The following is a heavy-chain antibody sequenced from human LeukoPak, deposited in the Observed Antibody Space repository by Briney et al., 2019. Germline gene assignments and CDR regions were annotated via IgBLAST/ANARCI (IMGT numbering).Heavy chain of an antibody. D-gene: IGHD3-3*01. J-gene: IGHJ5*02. V-gene: IGHV3-21*01. CDR1: GFTFSSYS. Sequence: GGSLRLSCAASGFTFSSYSMNWVRQAPGKGLEWVSSISSSSSYIYYADSVKGRFTISRDNAKNSLYLQMNSLRAEDTAVYYCARDSYDFWSGQNWFHPWGQGTLVTVSS. CDR2: ISSSSSYI. CDR3: ARDSYDFWSGQNWFHP.